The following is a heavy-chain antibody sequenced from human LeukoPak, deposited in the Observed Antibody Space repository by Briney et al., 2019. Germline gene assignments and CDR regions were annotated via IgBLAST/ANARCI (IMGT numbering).Heavy chain of an antibody. D-gene: IGHD3-10*01. CDR2: CYNSGST. V-gene: IGHV4-59*01. CDR1: GGSISSCN. CDR3: ARVGYYGSGSYETFDY. J-gene: IGHJ4*02. Sequence: SETLSLTCTVSGGSISSCNWGWIRQPPGKGLEWIGYCYNSGSTNFSPSLKSRLTISLDTSKNQFSLKLTSVTAADTAVYYCARVGYYGSGSYETFDYWGQGTLVTVSS.